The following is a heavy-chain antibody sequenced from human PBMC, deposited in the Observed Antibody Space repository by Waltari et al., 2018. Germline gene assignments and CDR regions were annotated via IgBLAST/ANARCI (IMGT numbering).Heavy chain of an antibody. V-gene: IGHV3-74*01. CDR2: INSDGSST. J-gene: IGHJ4*02. D-gene: IGHD5-12*01. Sequence: EVQLVESGGGLVQPGGSLRLSCAASGFTFRSYWMHWVRQAPGKGLVWVSRINSDGSSTSYADSVKGRFTISRDNAKNTLYLQMNSLRAEDTAVYYCASGLGSGYAFDYWGQGTLVTVSS. CDR1: GFTFRSYW. CDR3: ASGLGSGYAFDY.